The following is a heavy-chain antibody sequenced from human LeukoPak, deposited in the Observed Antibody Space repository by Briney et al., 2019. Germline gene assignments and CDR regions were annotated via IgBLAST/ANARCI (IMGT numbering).Heavy chain of an antibody. V-gene: IGHV4-39*07. J-gene: IGHJ4*02. CDR2: IYYSGST. CDR1: GGSISSSSYY. D-gene: IGHD6-13*01. Sequence: SETLSLTCTVSGGSISSSSYYWGGIRQPPGKGLEWIGSIYYSGSTYYNPSLKSRVTISVDTSKNQFSLKLSSVTAADTAVYYCASGPPTGGSSWYRPFDYWGQGTLVTVSS. CDR3: ASGPPTGGSSWYRPFDY.